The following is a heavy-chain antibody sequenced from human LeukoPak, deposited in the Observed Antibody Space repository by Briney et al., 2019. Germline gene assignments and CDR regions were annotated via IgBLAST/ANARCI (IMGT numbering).Heavy chain of an antibody. CDR1: GGSISSSSYY. CDR2: IYYSGST. Sequence: PSETLSLTCTVSGGSISSSSYYWGWIRQPPGKGLEWIGSIYYSGSTYYNPSLKSRVTISVDTSKNQFSLKLSSVTAADTAVYYCARDASYGDYSDAFDIWGQGTMVTVSS. D-gene: IGHD4-17*01. V-gene: IGHV4-39*07. J-gene: IGHJ3*02. CDR3: ARDASYGDYSDAFDI.